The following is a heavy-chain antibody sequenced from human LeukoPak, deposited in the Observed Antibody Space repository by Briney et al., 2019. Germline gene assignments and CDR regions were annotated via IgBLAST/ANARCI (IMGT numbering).Heavy chain of an antibody. D-gene: IGHD1-7*01. CDR1: GGSISSGGYY. V-gene: IGHV4-31*03. Sequence: SETLSLTCTVSGGSISSGGYYWRWLRQHPGKGLEWIGYIYYSGSTYYNPSLKSRVTISVDTSKNQFSLKLSSVTAADTAVYYCARVDGELYYFDYWGQGTLVTVSS. CDR3: ARVDGELYYFDY. CDR2: IYYSGST. J-gene: IGHJ4*02.